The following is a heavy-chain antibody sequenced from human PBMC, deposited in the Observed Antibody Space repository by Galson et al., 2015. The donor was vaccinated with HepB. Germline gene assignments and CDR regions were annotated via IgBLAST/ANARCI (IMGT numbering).Heavy chain of an antibody. CDR3: ARGLRGQGAGNNYYDSSGYSMDV. J-gene: IGHJ6*04. D-gene: IGHD3-22*01. CDR1: GYTFTSYY. CDR2: INPSGGST. V-gene: IGHV1-46*03. Sequence: SVKVSCKASGYTFTSYYMHWVRQAPGQGLEWMGIINPSGGSTSYAQKFQGRVTMTRDTSTSTVYMELSSLRSEDTAVYYCARGLRGQGAGNNYYDSSGYSMDVWGKGTTVTVSS.